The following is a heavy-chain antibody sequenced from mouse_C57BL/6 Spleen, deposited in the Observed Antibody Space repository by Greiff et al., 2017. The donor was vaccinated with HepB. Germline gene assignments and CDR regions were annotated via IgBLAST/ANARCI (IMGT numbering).Heavy chain of an antibody. J-gene: IGHJ1*03. CDR3: ARGYWYFDV. CDR1: GYTFTDYY. Sequence: VQLQQSGPELVKPGASVKISCKASGYTFTDYYMNWVKQSHGKSLEWIGDINPNNGGTSYNQKFKGKATVTVDKSSSTAYMELRSLTSEDSAVYYCARGYWYFDVWGTGTTVTVSS. CDR2: INPNNGGT. V-gene: IGHV1-26*01.